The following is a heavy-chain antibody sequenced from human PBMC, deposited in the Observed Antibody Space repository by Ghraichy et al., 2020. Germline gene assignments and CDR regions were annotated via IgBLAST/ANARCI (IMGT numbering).Heavy chain of an antibody. D-gene: IGHD4-17*01. CDR2: INHSGST. Sequence: GALSLTCAVYGGSFSGYYWSWIRQPPGKGLEWIGEINHSGSTNYNPSLKSRVTISVDTSKNQFSLKLSSVTAADTAVYYCARGPYLYDYGDPNSFGMDVWGQGTTVTVSS. V-gene: IGHV4-34*01. J-gene: IGHJ6*02. CDR3: ARGPYLYDYGDPNSFGMDV. CDR1: GGSFSGYY.